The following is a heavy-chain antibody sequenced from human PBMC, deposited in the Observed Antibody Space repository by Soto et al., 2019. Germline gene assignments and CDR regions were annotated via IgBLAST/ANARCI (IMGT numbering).Heavy chain of an antibody. V-gene: IGHV3-30*18. CDR1: GFTFSSYG. CDR3: AKDLSVVAAMAFDY. CDR2: ISYDGSNK. Sequence: GGSLRLSCAASGFTFSSYGMHWVRQAPGKGLEWVAVISYDGSNKYYADSVKGRFTISRDNSKNTLYLQMNSLRAEDTAVYYCAKDLSVVAAMAFDYWGQGTLVTVSS. D-gene: IGHD2-15*01. J-gene: IGHJ4*02.